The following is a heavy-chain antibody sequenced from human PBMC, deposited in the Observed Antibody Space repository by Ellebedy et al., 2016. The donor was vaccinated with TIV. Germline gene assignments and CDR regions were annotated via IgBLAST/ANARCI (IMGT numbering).Heavy chain of an antibody. Sequence: GESLKISCAASGFSFRSYWMSWVRQAPGKGLEWVANIYQDGGVQYYVDSVKGRFSISRDNADNSLFLQMNSLRAADTAVYYCARRGSYGDYAVHINSWFDTWGRGILVAVSS. CDR3: ARRGSYGDYAVHINSWFDT. V-gene: IGHV3-7*01. D-gene: IGHD4-17*01. CDR1: GFSFRSYW. J-gene: IGHJ5*02. CDR2: IYQDGGVQ.